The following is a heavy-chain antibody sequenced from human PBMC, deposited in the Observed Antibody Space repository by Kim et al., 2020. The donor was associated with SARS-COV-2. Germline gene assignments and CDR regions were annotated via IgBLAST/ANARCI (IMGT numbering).Heavy chain of an antibody. CDR3: ASGEEGYYDGSGYPY. J-gene: IGHJ4*02. Sequence: ASVKVSCKASGYSFTTYAMHWVRQAPGQRLEWMGWINAGNGDTKYSQNFQGRVTITRDTSATTAYMELSSLRSEDTAVYYCASGEEGYYDGSGYPYWGQGTLVTVSS. D-gene: IGHD3-22*01. V-gene: IGHV1-3*01. CDR2: INAGNGDT. CDR1: GYSFTTYA.